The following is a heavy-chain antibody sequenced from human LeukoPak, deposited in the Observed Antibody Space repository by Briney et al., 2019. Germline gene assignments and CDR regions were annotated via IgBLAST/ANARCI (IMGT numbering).Heavy chain of an antibody. CDR1: GFTFDDYA. V-gene: IGHV3-9*01. J-gene: IGHJ2*01. Sequence: GESLRLSCAASGFTFDDYAMPWVRQAPGKGLEWVSGISWNSGSIGYADSVKGRFTISRDNAKNSLYLQMNSLRAEDTALYYCQKDLRSSITWYCDLGGRGTLVTVSS. CDR2: ISWNSGSI. CDR3: QKDLRSSITWYCDL.